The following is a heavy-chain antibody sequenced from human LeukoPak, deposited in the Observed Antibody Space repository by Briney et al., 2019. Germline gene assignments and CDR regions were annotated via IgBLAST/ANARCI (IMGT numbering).Heavy chain of an antibody. V-gene: IGHV3-23*01. D-gene: IGHD2-15*01. CDR3: AKDGDCSGGSCYHTYYYGMDV. CDR2: ISGSGGST. J-gene: IGHJ6*02. Sequence: GGSLRLSCAASGFTFSSYAMGWVRQAPGKGLEWVSAISGSGGSTYYADSVKGRFTISRDNSKNTLYLQMNSLRAEDTAVYYCAKDGDCSGGSCYHTYYYGMDVWGQGTTVTVSS. CDR1: GFTFSSYA.